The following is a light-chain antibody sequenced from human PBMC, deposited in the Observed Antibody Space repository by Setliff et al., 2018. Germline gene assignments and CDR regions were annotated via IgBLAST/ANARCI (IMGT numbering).Light chain of an antibody. CDR2: DVT. J-gene: IGLJ2*01. V-gene: IGLV2-14*03. CDR1: SSDIGDSYNY. CDR3: SSYRSSSTLEV. Sequence: QSALAQPASVSGSPGQSITISCIGTSSDIGDSYNYVSWYQHYPGKAPKLMIFDVTNRPSGVSNRFSGSKSGNTASLTISGLQAEDEALYYCSSYRSSSTLEVFGGGTKGTVL.